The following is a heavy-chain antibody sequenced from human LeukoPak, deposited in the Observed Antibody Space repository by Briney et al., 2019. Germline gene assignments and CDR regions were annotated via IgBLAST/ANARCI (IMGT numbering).Heavy chain of an antibody. CDR3: ARDLLYRSSNARGGPLHYYYYMDV. J-gene: IGHJ6*03. D-gene: IGHD6-6*01. Sequence: SGTLSLTCAVSGGSVSSGSYYWSWIRQPPGKGLEWIGYIYFSGSTNSNPSLKSRVTISVDTSKNQFSLKLSSVTAADTAVYYCARDLLYRSSNARGGPLHYYYYMDVWGKGTTVTVSS. CDR2: IYFSGST. CDR1: GGSVSSGSYY. V-gene: IGHV4-61*01.